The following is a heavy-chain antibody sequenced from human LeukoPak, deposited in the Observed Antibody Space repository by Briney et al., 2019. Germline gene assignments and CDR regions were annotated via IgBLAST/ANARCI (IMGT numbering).Heavy chain of an antibody. CDR2: ITWDGGNT. V-gene: IGHV3-43D*03. D-gene: IGHD2-15*01. Sequence: PGGSLRLSCAASGFSFDDYGMHWVRQAPGKGLEWVSLITWDGGNTYYADSVKGRFTISRDNAKNTLYLQMNSLRAENTAVYYCARDGGASTPFDSWGQGTLVTVSS. CDR3: ARDGGASTPFDS. CDR1: GFSFDDYG. J-gene: IGHJ4*02.